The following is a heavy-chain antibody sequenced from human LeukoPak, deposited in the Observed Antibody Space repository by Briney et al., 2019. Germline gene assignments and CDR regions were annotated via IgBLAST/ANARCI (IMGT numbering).Heavy chain of an antibody. J-gene: IGHJ4*02. D-gene: IGHD2-2*02. V-gene: IGHV4-39*01. CDR3: ARQPTGDCSSTSCYTDY. Sequence: SETLSLTCTVSGGSISSSGYYWGWIRQPPGKGLEWIGSIYYSGTTYYSLALRSRVTISVDTSKNHLSLKLSSVTAADTAVYYCARQPTGDCSSTSCYTDYWGQGTRVTVSS. CDR1: GGSISSSGYY. CDR2: IYYSGTT.